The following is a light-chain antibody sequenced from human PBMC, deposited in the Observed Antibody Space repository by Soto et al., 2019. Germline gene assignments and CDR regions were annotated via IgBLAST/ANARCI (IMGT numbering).Light chain of an antibody. CDR2: QDS. Sequence: SYELTQPSSVSVTPGQTASITCSGDKLGDKYACWYQQKPGQSPVLVIYQDSKRPSGIPERFSGSNSGNTATLTISGTQAMDEADYYCQAWDSSTHVVFGGGTKVTVL. J-gene: IGLJ2*01. V-gene: IGLV3-1*01. CDR3: QAWDSSTHVV. CDR1: KLGDKY.